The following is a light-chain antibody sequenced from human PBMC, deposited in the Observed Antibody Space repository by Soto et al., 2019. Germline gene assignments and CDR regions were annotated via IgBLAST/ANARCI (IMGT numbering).Light chain of an antibody. V-gene: IGKV3-11*01. J-gene: IGKJ4*01. CDR1: QTVSTS. Sequence: EIVLTQFPATLSLSPGERATLSCRPSQTVSTSVAWYQQKPGHAPRLLMYDSSNSATGIPDSFSASGAGTDFTLTINSLEPEDFGVYYCQQRSHWPPLTFGGGTKVDIK. CDR2: DSS. CDR3: QQRSHWPPLT.